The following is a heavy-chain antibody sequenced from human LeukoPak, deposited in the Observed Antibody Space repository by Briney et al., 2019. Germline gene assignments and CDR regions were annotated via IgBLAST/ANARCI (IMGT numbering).Heavy chain of an antibody. CDR2: ISSSGNTI. J-gene: IGHJ4*02. V-gene: IGHV3-48*03. Sequence: AGGSLRLSCAASGFTFSSYEMNRVRQAPGKGLECVSFISSSGNTIYYADSVKGRFTISRDNAKNSLYLQMNSLRAEDSAIYYCARDHGAYWGQGTLVTVSS. CDR1: GFTFSSYE. D-gene: IGHD3-10*01. CDR3: ARDHGAY.